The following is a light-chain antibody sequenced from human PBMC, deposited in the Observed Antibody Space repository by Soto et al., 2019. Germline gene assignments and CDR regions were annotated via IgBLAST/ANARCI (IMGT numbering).Light chain of an antibody. J-gene: IGKJ1*01. CDR1: QSISSY. CDR2: AAS. CDR3: QQSYSTSWT. V-gene: IGKV1-39*01. Sequence: DIQMTQSPSSLSASVGDRVTITCRASQSISSYLNWYQQKPGKAPKLLIYAASSLQSGVPSRFSGSGSGTDFTLTISSLPPEDFATCYCQQSYSTSWTFGQGTKVDIK.